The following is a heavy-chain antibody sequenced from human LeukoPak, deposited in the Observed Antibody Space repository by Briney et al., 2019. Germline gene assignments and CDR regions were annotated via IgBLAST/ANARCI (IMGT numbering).Heavy chain of an antibody. CDR3: ARDLGTDGYFPNFDY. Sequence: SQTLSLTCTVSGGSISSGGYYWSWIRQHPGKGLEWIGYINYSGSTYYNPSLKSRVTISVDTSKNQFSLKLSSVTAADTAVYYCARDLGTDGYFPNFDYWGQGTPVTVSS. D-gene: IGHD5-24*01. CDR2: INYSGST. J-gene: IGHJ4*02. CDR1: GGSISSGGYY. V-gene: IGHV4-31*03.